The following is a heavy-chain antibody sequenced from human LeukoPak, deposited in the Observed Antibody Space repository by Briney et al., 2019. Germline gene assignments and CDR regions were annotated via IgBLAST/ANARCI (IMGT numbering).Heavy chain of an antibody. Sequence: GGSLRLSCAASGFTFSSYAMSWVRQAPGKGLEWVSAISGSGGSTYYADSVKGRFTISRDNSKNTQYLQMNSLRAEDTAVYYCAKDGVEMATLRYFDYWGQGTLVTVSS. CDR3: AKDGVEMATLRYFDY. V-gene: IGHV3-23*01. D-gene: IGHD5-24*01. J-gene: IGHJ4*02. CDR2: ISGSGGST. CDR1: GFTFSSYA.